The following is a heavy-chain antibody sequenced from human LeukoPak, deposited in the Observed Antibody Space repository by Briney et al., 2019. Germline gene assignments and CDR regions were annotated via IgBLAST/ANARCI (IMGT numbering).Heavy chain of an antibody. CDR1: GYTFTGYY. D-gene: IGHD6-19*01. CDR3: ARGRAVASFYYYGMDV. V-gene: IGHV1-2*02. J-gene: IGHJ6*02. Sequence: AASVKVSCKASGYTFTGYYMHWVRQAPGQGLEWMGWINPNSGGTNYAQKFQGRVTMTRDTSISTAYMELSRLRSDDTAVYYCARGRAVASFYYYGMDVWGQGTTVTVSS. CDR2: INPNSGGT.